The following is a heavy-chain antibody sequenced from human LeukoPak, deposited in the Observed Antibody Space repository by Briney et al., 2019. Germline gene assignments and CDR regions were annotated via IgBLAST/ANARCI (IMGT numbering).Heavy chain of an antibody. V-gene: IGHV3-49*04. Sequence: GGSLRLSCTGFGFTLRDYAVSWVRQPPGKGRECIGFIRRTVCGGTTEYAASVKGRFNISRDDSKSISYLQMNSLKTEDTAVYYCTREPYYFDSSGYYHHAFDIWGQGTMVAVSS. D-gene: IGHD3-22*01. CDR3: TREPYYFDSSGYYHHAFDI. CDR1: GFTLRDYA. CDR2: IRRTVCGGTT. J-gene: IGHJ3*02.